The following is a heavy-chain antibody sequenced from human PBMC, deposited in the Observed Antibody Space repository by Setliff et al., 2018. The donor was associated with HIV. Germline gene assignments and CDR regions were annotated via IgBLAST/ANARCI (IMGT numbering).Heavy chain of an antibody. D-gene: IGHD1-26*01. Sequence: LSLTCTVSGGSINSYFWSWIRQPPGKGLEWIGYLYYSGSTNYNPSLKSRVTMSVDTSKNQFSLKLSSVTAADTAVYYCARGYPGTTSIDYWAQGTLVTVSS. J-gene: IGHJ4*02. V-gene: IGHV4-59*01. CDR3: ARGYPGTTSIDY. CDR1: GGSINSYF. CDR2: LYYSGST.